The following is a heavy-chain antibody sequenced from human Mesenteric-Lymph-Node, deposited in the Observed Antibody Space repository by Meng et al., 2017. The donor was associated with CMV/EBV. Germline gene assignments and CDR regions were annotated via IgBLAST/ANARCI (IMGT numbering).Heavy chain of an antibody. CDR3: ARDEGHCSSTSCYRVPFDY. CDR2: IYSGGST. V-gene: IGHV3-66*01. Sequence: GESLKISCAASGFIVSSNYMSWVRQAPGKGLEWVSVIYSGGSTYYADSVKGRFTISRDNAKNSLYLQMNSLRAEDTAVYYCARDEGHCSSTSCYRVPFDYWGQGTLVTVSS. J-gene: IGHJ4*02. CDR1: GFIVSSNY. D-gene: IGHD2-2*02.